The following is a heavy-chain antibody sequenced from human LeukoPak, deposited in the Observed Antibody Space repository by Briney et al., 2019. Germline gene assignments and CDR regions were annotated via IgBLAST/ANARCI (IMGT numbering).Heavy chain of an antibody. Sequence: GGSLRLSCAAPGFTFSSYAMHWVRQAPGKGLEWAAVISYDGSNRYYADSVKGRFTISRDSSKNTLYLQMNSLRAEDTAVYYCARDPLGDSTYYFDYWGQGTLVTVSS. CDR2: ISYDGSNR. CDR3: ARDPLGDSTYYFDY. J-gene: IGHJ4*02. V-gene: IGHV3-30*04. CDR1: GFTFSSYA. D-gene: IGHD2-21*01.